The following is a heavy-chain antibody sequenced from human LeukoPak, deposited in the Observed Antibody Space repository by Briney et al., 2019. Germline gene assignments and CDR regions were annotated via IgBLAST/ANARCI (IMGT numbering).Heavy chain of an antibody. D-gene: IGHD7-27*01. J-gene: IGHJ4*02. V-gene: IGHV4-34*01. Sequence: SETLSLTCAVYGGSFSGYYWSWIRQPPGKGLEWIGEINHSGSTNYNPSLKSRVTISVDTSKNQFSLKLSSVTAADTAVYYCVQDWAWGAFAYWGQGTLVTVSS. CDR3: VQDWAWGAFAY. CDR2: INHSGST. CDR1: GGSFSGYY.